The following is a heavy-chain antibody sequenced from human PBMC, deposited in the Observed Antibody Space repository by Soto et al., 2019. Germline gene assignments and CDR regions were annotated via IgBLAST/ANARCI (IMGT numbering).Heavy chain of an antibody. CDR2: IIPIFGTA. D-gene: IGHD1-7*01. J-gene: IGHJ6*02. Sequence: QVQLVQSGAEVKKPGSSVKLSCKISGGTFSSYAMTWVRQAPGQGLEWMGGIIPIFGTAEYAQMFQGRVTITGGESTRACYMKLSRLRSEDTAVYYCARVRNYERDYHYFGMDVWGQGTTVTVSS. V-gene: IGHV1-69*01. CDR1: GGTFSSYA. CDR3: ARVRNYERDYHYFGMDV.